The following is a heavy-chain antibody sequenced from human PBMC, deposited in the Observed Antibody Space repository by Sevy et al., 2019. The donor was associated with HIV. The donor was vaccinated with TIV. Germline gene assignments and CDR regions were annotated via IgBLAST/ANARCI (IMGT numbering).Heavy chain of an antibody. V-gene: IGHV3-23*01. J-gene: IGHJ4*02. D-gene: IGHD2-21*02. CDR2: ISATGGST. CDR3: AKTLQKLPFRPHYFDY. CDR1: GFTLGSYT. Sequence: GGSLRLSCAASGFTLGSYTMNWVRQAPGEGLEWVASISATGGSTYYADSVKGRFTISRDVSKGLLYLQMNSLTAEDTAIFYCAKTLQKLPFRPHYFDYWGQGTLVTVSS.